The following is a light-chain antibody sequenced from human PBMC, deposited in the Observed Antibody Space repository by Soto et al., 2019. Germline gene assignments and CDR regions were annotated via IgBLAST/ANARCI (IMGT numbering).Light chain of an antibody. CDR1: SSNIGAGYD. CDR3: QSYDSSLSGFYV. Sequence: QSVLTQPPSVSGAPGQRVTISCTGSSSNIGAGYDVHWYQQLPGTAPKLLIYGNSNRPSGVPDRFSGSKSGTSASLAITGLVDEYEAYYYCQSYDSSLSGFYVFGTGTKLTVL. CDR2: GNS. J-gene: IGLJ1*01. V-gene: IGLV1-40*01.